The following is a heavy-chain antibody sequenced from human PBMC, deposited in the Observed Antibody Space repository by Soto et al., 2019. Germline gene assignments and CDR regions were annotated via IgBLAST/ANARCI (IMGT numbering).Heavy chain of an antibody. J-gene: IGHJ6*03. V-gene: IGHV6-1*01. Sequence: SQTLSLTCAISGDSVSSNSAAWNWIRQSPSRGLEWLGRTYYRSKWYNDYAVSVKSRITINPDTSKNQFSLQLNSVTPEDTAVYYCARGEQYDDILTGQLYYYMDVWGKGTTVTVSS. CDR3: ARGEQYDDILTGQLYYYMDV. CDR1: GDSVSSNSAA. D-gene: IGHD3-9*01. CDR2: TYYRSKWYN.